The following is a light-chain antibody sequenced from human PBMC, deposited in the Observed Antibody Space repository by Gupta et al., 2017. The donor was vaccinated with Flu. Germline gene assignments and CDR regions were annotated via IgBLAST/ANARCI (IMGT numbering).Light chain of an antibody. V-gene: IGLV1-44*01. CDR2: SNN. J-gene: IGLJ3*02. Sequence: QSALTQPPSASWTPGQRVTISCSVSSSNIGSNSVNWYQQRPGTAPKLLIYSNNQRPSGVPDRFSGSKSGTSASLAISGLQAEDEADYYCAAGDDSLNGWVFGGGTKLTVL. CDR3: AAGDDSLNGWV. CDR1: SSNIGSNS.